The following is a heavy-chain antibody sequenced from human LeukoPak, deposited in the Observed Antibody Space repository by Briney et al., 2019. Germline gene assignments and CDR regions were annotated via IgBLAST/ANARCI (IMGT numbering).Heavy chain of an antibody. J-gene: IGHJ5*02. D-gene: IGHD4-17*01. V-gene: IGHV3-23*01. CDR3: AKDRRGYGVNWFDP. CDR1: GFTFSSYG. CDR2: IGGSGDST. Sequence: GGSLRLSCAASGFTFSSYGMTWVRQAPGKGLEWVSAIGGSGDSTYYADSVKGRFTISRDNSKNTLYLQMNSLTAEDTAVYYCAKDRRGYGVNWFDPWGQGTLVTVSS.